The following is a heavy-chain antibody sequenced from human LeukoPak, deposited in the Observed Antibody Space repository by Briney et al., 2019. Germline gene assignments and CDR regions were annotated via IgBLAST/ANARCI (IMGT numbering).Heavy chain of an antibody. J-gene: IGHJ4*02. CDR1: GFTFSSFA. Sequence: GGSLRLSCAASGFTFSSFAMHWVRQAPGKGLEWVAFISYVARDTYYGDSVKGLFTVSRDNSKDMVYLQMNSLTTADTAVYYCARSYSLPEYWGQGTLVTVSS. D-gene: IGHD1-26*01. CDR3: ARSYSLPEY. CDR2: ISYVARDT. V-gene: IGHV3-30*04.